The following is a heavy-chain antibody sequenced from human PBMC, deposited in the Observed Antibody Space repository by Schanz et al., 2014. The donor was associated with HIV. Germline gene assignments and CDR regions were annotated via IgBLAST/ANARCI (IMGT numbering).Heavy chain of an antibody. CDR3: ARGGSGGARFPFDY. CDR1: GYTFINYD. CDR2: MNPSTGNS. D-gene: IGHD1-26*01. V-gene: IGHV1-8*01. J-gene: IGHJ4*02. Sequence: QVQLVQSGAEVKKPGASVKVSCKASGYTFINYDIHWVRQASGLGLEWMGWMNPSTGNSGYAQKFQGRVTMTKNTSIRTAYMEVSSLRSEDTAVYYCARGGSGGARFPFDYWGQGTLVTVSS.